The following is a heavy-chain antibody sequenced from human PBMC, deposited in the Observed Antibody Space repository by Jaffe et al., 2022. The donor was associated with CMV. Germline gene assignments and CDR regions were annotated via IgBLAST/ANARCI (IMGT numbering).Heavy chain of an antibody. J-gene: IGHJ4*02. CDR1: GDTFSSYA. V-gene: IGHV1-69*04. CDR3: ARDEMATIYDY. CDR2: IIPIFGIA. D-gene: IGHD5-12*01. Sequence: QLVQSGAEVKKPGSSVKVSCKASGDTFSSYAISWVRQAPGQGLEWMGRIIPIFGIANYAQKFQGRVTITADKSTSTAYMELSSLRSEDTAVFYCARDEMATIYDYWGQGTLVTVSS.